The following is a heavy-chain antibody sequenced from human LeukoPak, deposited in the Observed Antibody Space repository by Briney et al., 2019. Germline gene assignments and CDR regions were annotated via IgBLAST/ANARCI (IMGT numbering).Heavy chain of an antibody. CDR2: ISGSGATT. J-gene: IGHJ4*02. CDR1: GFTFSSYA. CDR3: AKAVAGHGIY. Sequence: PGGSLRLSCAASGFTFSSYAMNWVRQAPGKGLEWVSTISGSGATTYYADSVKGRFTISRDNSKNTLYLQMNSLRAEDTAVYYCAKAVAGHGIYWGQGTLVTVSS. V-gene: IGHV3-23*01. D-gene: IGHD6-19*01.